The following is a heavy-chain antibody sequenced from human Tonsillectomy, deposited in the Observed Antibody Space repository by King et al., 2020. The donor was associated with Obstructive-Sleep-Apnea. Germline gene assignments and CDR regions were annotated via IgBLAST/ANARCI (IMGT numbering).Heavy chain of an antibody. J-gene: IGHJ4*02. Sequence: QLVQSGGGVVQPGRSLRLSCAASGFTFSSYGMHWVRQAPGKGLEWVAVISYDGSNKYYADSVKGRFTISRDNSKNTLYLQMNSLRAEDTAVYYCAKEKSKVTTPFYFDYWGQVTLVTVSS. D-gene: IGHD4-17*01. V-gene: IGHV3-30*18. CDR1: GFTFSSYG. CDR2: ISYDGSNK. CDR3: AKEKSKVTTPFYFDY.